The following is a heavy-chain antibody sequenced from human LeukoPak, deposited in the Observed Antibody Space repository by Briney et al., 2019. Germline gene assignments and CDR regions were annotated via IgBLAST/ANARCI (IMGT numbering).Heavy chain of an antibody. J-gene: IGHJ3*02. CDR1: GFTFSSNA. CDR3: AKADATIGGAFDT. CDR2: ISDSGDTT. D-gene: IGHD3-16*01. Sequence: GGSLRLSCAASGFTFSSNAMSWVRQAPGKGLEWVSGISDSGDTTYYADSVKGRFTISRDNPRSTLYLEMNILRAEDTAVYYCAKADATIGGAFDTWGQGTMVIVSS. V-gene: IGHV3-23*01.